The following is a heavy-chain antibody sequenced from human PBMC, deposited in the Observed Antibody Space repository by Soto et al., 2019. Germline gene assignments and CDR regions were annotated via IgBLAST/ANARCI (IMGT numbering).Heavy chain of an antibody. Sequence: SETLSLTCAVYGGSFSGYYWTWIRQPPGTGLEWIGEINHSGSTNYNPSIKSRVTISVDTPNNQFSLKLTSVTAADTVVYYCARDKITGLFDYWGQGTLVTVSS. CDR2: INHSGST. CDR3: ARDKITGLFDY. V-gene: IGHV4-34*01. CDR1: GGSFSGYY. D-gene: IGHD2-8*02. J-gene: IGHJ4*02.